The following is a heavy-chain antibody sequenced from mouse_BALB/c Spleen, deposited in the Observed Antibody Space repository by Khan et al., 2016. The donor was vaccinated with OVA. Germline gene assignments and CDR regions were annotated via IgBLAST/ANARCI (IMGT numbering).Heavy chain of an antibody. D-gene: IGHD4-1*01. CDR1: GYTFTDYY. CDR2: IYPGSGNT. Sequence: QDQLQQSGAELARPGASVKLSCKASGYTFTDYYLNWVKQRTGQGLEWIGDIYPGSGNTYYNERFKGKATLTADKSSSTAYMQLSSLTSEDSAVYFCARSGTGSFAYWGQGTLVTVSA. CDR3: ARSGTGSFAY. V-gene: IGHV1-77*01. J-gene: IGHJ3*01.